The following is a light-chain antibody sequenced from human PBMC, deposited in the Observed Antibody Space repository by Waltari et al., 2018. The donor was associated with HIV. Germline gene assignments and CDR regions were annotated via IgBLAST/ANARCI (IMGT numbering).Light chain of an antibody. V-gene: IGKV1-12*01. J-gene: IGKJ4*01. CDR2: GAS. CDR3: QQAISFPHT. Sequence: DVQLAQSPSSVSAAVVDRVTITCRASQRIKTWLAWYQHKPAEAPTLLIYGASRLQSGVPARFNGSGSGLDFTLTITNFQPEDSATSYCQQAISFPHTFGGGTRVDI. CDR1: QRIKTW.